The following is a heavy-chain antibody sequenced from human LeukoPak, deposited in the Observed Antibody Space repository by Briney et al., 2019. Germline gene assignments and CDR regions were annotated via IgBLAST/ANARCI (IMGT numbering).Heavy chain of an antibody. V-gene: IGHV4-39*01. CDR2: IYYSGST. CDR3: VRHSYYYGSGSSSPPNWFDP. D-gene: IGHD3-10*01. Sequence: SEILSLTCTVSGGSISSSSYYWGWIRQPPGKGLEWIGSIYYSGSTYYNPSLKSRVTISVDTSKNQFSLKLSSVTAADTAVYYCVRHSYYYGSGSSSPPNWFDPWGQGTLVTVSS. CDR1: GGSISSSSYY. J-gene: IGHJ5*02.